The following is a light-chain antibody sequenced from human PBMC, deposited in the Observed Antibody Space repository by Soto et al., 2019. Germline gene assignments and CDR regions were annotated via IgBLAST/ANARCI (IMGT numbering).Light chain of an antibody. Sequence: DIVMTQSPDSLAVSLGERATINCKSSQSVLYSSNNKNYLAWYQQKPGQPPKLLIYWASTRESGVPDRFSGSGSVTDITLTISSLQAEDVAVYYCQQYYSTPFTVGPGTKVDIK. CDR2: WAS. J-gene: IGKJ3*01. V-gene: IGKV4-1*01. CDR3: QQYYSTPFT. CDR1: QSVLYSSNNKNY.